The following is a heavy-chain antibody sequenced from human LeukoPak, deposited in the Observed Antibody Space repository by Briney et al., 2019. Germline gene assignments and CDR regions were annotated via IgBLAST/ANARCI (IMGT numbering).Heavy chain of an antibody. D-gene: IGHD4-23*01. Sequence: GGSLRLSCAASGFTFSDYYMSWIRQAPGKGLECVSYISGGGSSIDYADSVKGRFTISRDNTKNSLYLQMNSLRAEDTAVYYCARVGHRWQGDYWGQGALVNVSS. CDR2: ISGGGSSI. CDR1: GFTFSDYY. V-gene: IGHV3-11*01. J-gene: IGHJ4*02. CDR3: ARVGHRWQGDY.